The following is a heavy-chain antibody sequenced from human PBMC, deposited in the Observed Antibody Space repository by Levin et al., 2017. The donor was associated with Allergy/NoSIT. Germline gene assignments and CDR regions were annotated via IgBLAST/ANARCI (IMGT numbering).Heavy chain of an antibody. CDR3: GRASSSLYGMDV. CDR1: GGSISTYY. Sequence: SPTLSLTCTVSGGSISTYYWSWIRQPPGKGLEWIGYIYYSGSTNYKPSLKSRVTISVDTSKNQFSLKLSSVTAADTAVYYCGRASSSLYGMDVWGQGTTVTVSS. V-gene: IGHV4-59*01. D-gene: IGHD6-13*01. J-gene: IGHJ6*02. CDR2: IYYSGST.